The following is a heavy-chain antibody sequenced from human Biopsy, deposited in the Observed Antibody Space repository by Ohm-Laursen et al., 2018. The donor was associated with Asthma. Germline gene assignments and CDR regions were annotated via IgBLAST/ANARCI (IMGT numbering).Heavy chain of an antibody. J-gene: IGHJ6*02. CDR1: GFTFGNFW. CDR2: IWYDGGYK. CDR3: ARDLGTTRMDV. V-gene: IGHV3-33*08. D-gene: IGHD1-1*01. Sequence: SLRLSCTASGFTFGNFWMSWVRQAPGKGLEWVAVIWYDGGYKDNADSVKGRFTISRDNSKNMLYLQMNSLRAEDTAVYYCARDLGTTRMDVWGQGTTVTVSS.